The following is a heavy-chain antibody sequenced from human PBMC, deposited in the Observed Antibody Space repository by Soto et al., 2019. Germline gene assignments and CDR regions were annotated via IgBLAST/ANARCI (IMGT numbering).Heavy chain of an antibody. D-gene: IGHD3-10*01. Sequence: LSLTCTVSGDSISSGSHYWSWIRQPPGKGLEWIGYIFYSGTAYYNPSLKSRLTISVDTSKNQFSLKSSSVTAADTAVYYCARTDYGTAYFDPWGQGSLVTVSS. CDR3: ARTDYGTAYFDP. V-gene: IGHV4-30-4*01. J-gene: IGHJ5*02. CDR1: GDSISSGSHY. CDR2: IFYSGTA.